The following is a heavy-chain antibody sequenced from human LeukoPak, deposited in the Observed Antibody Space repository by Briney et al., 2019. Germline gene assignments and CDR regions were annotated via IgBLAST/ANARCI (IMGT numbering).Heavy chain of an antibody. CDR1: GDSISKYY. Sequence: SGTLSLACSVSGDSISKYYWSWIRQPPGKGLEWIAYIYYTGDTNYSPSLKSRVAISIDTSKNQFSLKLTSVTAADTAVYFCARMPVGGLRQFDSWGQGALVTVSS. J-gene: IGHJ4*02. CDR2: IYYTGDT. V-gene: IGHV4-59*01. CDR3: ARMPVGGLRQFDS. D-gene: IGHD6-19*01.